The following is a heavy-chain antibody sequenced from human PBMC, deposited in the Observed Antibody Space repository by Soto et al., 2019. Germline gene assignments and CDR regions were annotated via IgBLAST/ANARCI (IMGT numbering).Heavy chain of an antibody. CDR2: ISSSSSTL. CDR1: GFTFSSYS. D-gene: IGHD2-15*01. CDR3: AVESAGGGKGMDV. V-gene: IGHV3-48*02. J-gene: IGHJ6*02. Sequence: EVQLVESGGGLVQPGGSLRLSCAASGFTFSSYSMNWVRQAPGKGLEWVSYISSSSSTLYYADSVKGRFTISRDNAKNSLYLQMNSLRDEDTAVYYCAVESAGGGKGMDVWGQGTTVTVSS.